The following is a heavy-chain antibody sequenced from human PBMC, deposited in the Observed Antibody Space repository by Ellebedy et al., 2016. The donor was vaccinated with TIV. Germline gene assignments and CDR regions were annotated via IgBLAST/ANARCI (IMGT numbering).Heavy chain of an antibody. Sequence: ASVKVSXXASGYTFTSYGISWVRQAPGQGLKWMGWISAYNGNTNYAQKLQGRVTMTTDTSTSTAYMELRSLRSDDTAVYYCARGISGSYYLAYYYYYGMDVWGQGTTVTVSS. V-gene: IGHV1-18*01. CDR1: GYTFTSYG. CDR2: ISAYNGNT. D-gene: IGHD1-26*01. CDR3: ARGISGSYYLAYYYYYGMDV. J-gene: IGHJ6*02.